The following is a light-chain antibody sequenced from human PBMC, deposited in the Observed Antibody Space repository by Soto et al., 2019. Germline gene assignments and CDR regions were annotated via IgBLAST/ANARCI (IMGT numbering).Light chain of an antibody. CDR2: RAS. V-gene: IGKV3-20*01. CDR3: QQYGASPLT. CDR1: QSFRSDY. Sequence: EIVLTQSPGTLSLSRGYRATLSCRASQSFRSDYVVWYQQKPGQTPNVLIYRASIRDTGTPDRFSGSGSGTDFTLTISRLEPEDFAVYYCQQYGASPLTFGGGTKVEIK. J-gene: IGKJ4*01.